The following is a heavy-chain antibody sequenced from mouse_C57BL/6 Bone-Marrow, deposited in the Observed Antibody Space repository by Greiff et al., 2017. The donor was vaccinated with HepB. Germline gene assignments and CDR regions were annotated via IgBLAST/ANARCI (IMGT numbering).Heavy chain of an antibody. V-gene: IGHV6-3*01. CDR1: GFTFSNYW. CDR3: TPNDMAWFAY. CDR2: IRLKSDNYAT. J-gene: IGHJ3*01. Sequence: EVKLMESGGGLVQPGGSMKLSCVASGFTFSNYWMNWVRQSPEKGLEWVAQIRLKSDNYATHYAESVKGRFTISRDDSKSSVYLQMNNLRAEDTGIYYCTPNDMAWFAYWGQGTLVTVSA. D-gene: IGHD1-1*02.